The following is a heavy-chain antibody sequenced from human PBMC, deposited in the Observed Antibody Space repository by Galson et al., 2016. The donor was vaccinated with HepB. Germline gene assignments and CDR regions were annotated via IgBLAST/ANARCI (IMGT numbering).Heavy chain of an antibody. J-gene: IGHJ4*02. V-gene: IGHV3-48*02. Sequence: SLRLSCAASGFMFSAYSMTWVRQAPGKGLEWLSHISSSGTTVYYADSVKGRFTISRDNAKNSLYLQMNSLRDDDTALYYCVRIKLVGGWAPFAYWGQGTLVTVSS. D-gene: IGHD1-26*01. CDR2: ISSSGTTV. CDR3: VRIKLVGGWAPFAY. CDR1: GFMFSAYS.